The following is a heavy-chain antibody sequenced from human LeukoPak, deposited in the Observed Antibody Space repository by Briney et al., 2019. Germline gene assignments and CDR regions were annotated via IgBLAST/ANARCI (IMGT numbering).Heavy chain of an antibody. J-gene: IGHJ4*02. CDR1: GFTFTTHW. Sequence: PGGSLRLSCGASGFTFTTHWIHWVRQAPGKGLVWVSRIKPDGSDTNYADSVKGRFTTSRDNAKNTVYLQMNSLRAEDTAVYYCARGKYGGYFIDYWGQGTLVTVSS. V-gene: IGHV3-74*01. D-gene: IGHD5-12*01. CDR3: ARGKYGGYFIDY. CDR2: IKPDGSDT.